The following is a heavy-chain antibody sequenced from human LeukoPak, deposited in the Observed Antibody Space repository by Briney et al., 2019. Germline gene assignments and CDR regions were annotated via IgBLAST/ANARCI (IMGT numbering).Heavy chain of an antibody. V-gene: IGHV4-61*02. CDR3: ARGRIAARHNGFDP. J-gene: IGHJ5*02. CDR1: GGSISSGSYY. D-gene: IGHD6-6*01. Sequence: SQTLSLTCTVSGGSISSGSYYWSWIRQPAGKGLEWIGRIYTSGSTNYNPSLKSRVTISVDTSKNQFSLKLSSVTAADTAVYYCARGRIAARHNGFDPWGQETWSPSPQ. CDR2: IYTSGST.